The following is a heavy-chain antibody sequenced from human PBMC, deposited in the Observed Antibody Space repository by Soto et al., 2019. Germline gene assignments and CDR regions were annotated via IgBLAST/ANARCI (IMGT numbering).Heavy chain of an antibody. CDR3: AKDWKPGEQQLTLLFDY. V-gene: IGHV3-30*18. J-gene: IGHJ4*02. CDR1: GFTFSSYG. Sequence: PGGSLRLSCAASGFTFSSYGMHWVRQAPGKGLEWVAVISYDGTSKYYADSVKGRFTISRDNSKNTLYLQMNSLRAEDTAVYYCAKDWKPGEQQLTLLFDYWGQGTLVTVSS. CDR2: ISYDGTSK. D-gene: IGHD6-13*01.